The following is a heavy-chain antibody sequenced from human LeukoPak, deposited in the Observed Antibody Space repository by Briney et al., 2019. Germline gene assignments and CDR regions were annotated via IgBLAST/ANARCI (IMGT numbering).Heavy chain of an antibody. CDR2: ISTSGST. J-gene: IGHJ3*02. Sequence: SETLSLTCTVSGGSISSYYWSWIRQPAGKGLESIGHISTSGSTNYNPSLKSRVTMSVDTSKNQFSLKLSSVTAADTAVYYCARGPTRDDVFDIWGQGTMVTVSS. CDR3: ARGPTRDDVFDI. V-gene: IGHV4-4*07. CDR1: GGSISSYY.